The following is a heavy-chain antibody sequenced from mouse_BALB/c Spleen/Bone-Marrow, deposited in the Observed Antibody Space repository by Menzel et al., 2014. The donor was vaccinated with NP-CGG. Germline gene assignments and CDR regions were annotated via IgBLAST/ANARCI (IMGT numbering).Heavy chain of an antibody. CDR3: ARASWLLRYYYAMDY. Sequence: QVQLQQPGAELVKPGASVELSCKASGYTFTSYWMHWVKQRPGQGLEWIGEINPSNGRTNYNEKFKSKATLTVDKSSSTAYMQLSSLTSEDSAVYYCARASWLLRYYYAMDYWGQGTSVTVSS. CDR1: GYTFTSYW. D-gene: IGHD2-3*01. CDR2: INPSNGRT. J-gene: IGHJ4*01. V-gene: IGHV1S81*02.